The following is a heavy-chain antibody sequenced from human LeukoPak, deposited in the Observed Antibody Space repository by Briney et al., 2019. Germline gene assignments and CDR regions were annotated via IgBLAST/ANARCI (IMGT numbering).Heavy chain of an antibody. V-gene: IGHV4-59*08. CDR3: ARVNGGYNDLYYYYMDV. Sequence: SETLSLTCEVSDDSFSSHYWTWIRQPPGKGLEWIGYISHIGSTNYNPSLKSRVTISIDTSKNQFSLKLSSVTAADTAVYYCARVNGGYNDLYYYYMDVWGKGTTVTVSS. CDR2: ISHIGST. D-gene: IGHD5-24*01. CDR1: DDSFSSHY. J-gene: IGHJ6*03.